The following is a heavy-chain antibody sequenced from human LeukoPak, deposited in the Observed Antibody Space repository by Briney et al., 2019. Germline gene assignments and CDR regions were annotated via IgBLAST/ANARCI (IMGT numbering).Heavy chain of an antibody. J-gene: IGHJ6*03. D-gene: IGHD3-22*01. CDR1: GGSISSYY. CDR2: IYYSGST. Sequence: PSETLSLTCTVSGGSISSYYWSWLRQPPGKGLEWIGYIYYSGSTNYNPSLKSRVTISVDTSKNQFSLKLSSVTAADTAVYYCAREKYYYDSSGYRDYMDVSGKGTTVTVSS. V-gene: IGHV4-59*01. CDR3: AREKYYYDSSGYRDYMDV.